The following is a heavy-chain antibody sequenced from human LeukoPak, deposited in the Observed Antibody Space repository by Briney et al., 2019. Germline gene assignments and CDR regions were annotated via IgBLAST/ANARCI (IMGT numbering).Heavy chain of an antibody. Sequence: SSETLSLTCTVSGGSISSSSYYWGWIRQPPGKGLEWIGSIYYSGSTYYNPSLKSRVTISVDTSKNQFSLKLSSVTAADTAVYYCARDVNRSSSYHRGPNWFDPWGQGTLVTVSS. D-gene: IGHD2-15*01. V-gene: IGHV4-39*07. CDR2: IYYSGST. CDR1: GGSISSSSYY. J-gene: IGHJ5*02. CDR3: ARDVNRSSSYHRGPNWFDP.